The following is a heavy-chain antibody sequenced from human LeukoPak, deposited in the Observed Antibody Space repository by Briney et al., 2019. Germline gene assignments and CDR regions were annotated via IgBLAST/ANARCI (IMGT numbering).Heavy chain of an antibody. CDR3: ARHDFWSVYSINWFDP. CDR2: IYHSGST. D-gene: IGHD3-3*01. CDR1: GYSISSGYY. V-gene: IGHV4-38-2*01. J-gene: IGHJ5*02. Sequence: PSETLSLTCAVSGYSISSGYYWGWIREPPGKGLEWIGSIYHSGSTYYNPSLKSRVTISVDTSKNQFSLKLSSVTAADTAVYYCARHDFWSVYSINWFDPWGQGTLVTVSS.